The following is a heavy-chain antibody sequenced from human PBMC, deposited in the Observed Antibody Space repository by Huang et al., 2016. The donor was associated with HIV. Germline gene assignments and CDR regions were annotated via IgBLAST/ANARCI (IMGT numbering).Heavy chain of an antibody. CDR3: ATWPPGSQMRAFDI. CDR2: IYTSGST. V-gene: IGHV4-61*09. J-gene: IGHJ3*02. Sequence: QVQLQESGPGLVKPSQTLSLTCTVSGASISSGSYYWTWIRQPAGKGLEGIGHIYTSGSTNDNPSLKSRVTISIDTSKNHFSLRLNSVTAADTAVYYCATWPPGSQMRAFDIWGPGTMITVSS. D-gene: IGHD2-15*01. CDR1: GASISSGSYY.